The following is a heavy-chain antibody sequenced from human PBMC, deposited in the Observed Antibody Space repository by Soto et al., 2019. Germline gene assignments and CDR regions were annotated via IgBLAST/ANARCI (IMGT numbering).Heavy chain of an antibody. CDR3: KGLEDPYYYGMDV. V-gene: IGHV3-7*05. J-gene: IGHJ6*02. Sequence: GGSLRLSCAASGFTFSSYWMSWVRQAPGKGLEWVANIKQDGSEKYYVDSVKGRFTISRDNAKNSLYLQMNSLRAEDTAVYYCKGLEDPYYYGMDVWGQGTTVTVSS. CDR1: GFTFSSYW. CDR2: IKQDGSEK. D-gene: IGHD6-19*01.